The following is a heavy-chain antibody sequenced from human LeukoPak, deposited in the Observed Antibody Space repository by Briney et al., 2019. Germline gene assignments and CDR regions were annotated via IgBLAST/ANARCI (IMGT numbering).Heavy chain of an antibody. D-gene: IGHD2-2*02. CDR1: GGSISSGGYY. J-gene: IGHJ5*02. Sequence: SQTLSLTCTVSGGSISSGGYYWSWIRQHPGKGLEWIGYIYYSGSTYYNPSLKSRVTISVDTSKNQFSLKLSSVTAADTAVYYCARDHCSSTSCYTPLNWFDPWGQGTLVTVSS. V-gene: IGHV4-31*03. CDR3: ARDHCSSTSCYTPLNWFDP. CDR2: IYYSGST.